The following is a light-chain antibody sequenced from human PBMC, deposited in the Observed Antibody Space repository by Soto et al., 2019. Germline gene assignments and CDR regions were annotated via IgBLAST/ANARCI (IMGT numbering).Light chain of an antibody. CDR1: SSDVGGYNY. CDR2: EVS. J-gene: IGLJ1*01. V-gene: IGLV2-14*01. Sequence: ALTQPASVSGSPGQSITISCTGTSSDVGGYNYVSWYQQHPGKAPKLLIYEVSNRPSGVSNRFSGSKSANTASLTISGLQAEDEADYYCSSYASSSTLEVFGTGTKVTVL. CDR3: SSYASSSTLEV.